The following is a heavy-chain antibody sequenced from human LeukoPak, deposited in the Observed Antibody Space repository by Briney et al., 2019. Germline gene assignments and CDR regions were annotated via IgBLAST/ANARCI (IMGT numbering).Heavy chain of an antibody. V-gene: IGHV3-7*03. J-gene: IGHJ4*02. CDR3: ARDGGWNRFDY. CDR1: GVSFSSSW. D-gene: IGHD1-1*01. Sequence: GGSLRLSCAAAGVSFSSSWMTWVRQAPGKGLEWVANIKEDGSQKNYVGSAQGRFTISRDNAKNSLYLQMNSLRVEDTAVYYCARDGGWNRFDYWGQGTLVTVSS. CDR2: IKEDGSQK.